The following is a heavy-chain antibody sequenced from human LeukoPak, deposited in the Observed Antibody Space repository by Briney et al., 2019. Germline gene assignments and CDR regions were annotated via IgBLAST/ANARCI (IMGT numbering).Heavy chain of an antibody. Sequence: PGGSLRLSCAASGFTFSSYWMTWVRQAPGKGLEWVANIKQDGSEKYYVDSVKGRFTISRDNAKTSLYLQMNSLRAEDTAVYYCARVLAVAGRPFDYWGQGTLVTVSS. CDR1: GFTFSSYW. D-gene: IGHD6-19*01. CDR2: IKQDGSEK. CDR3: ARVLAVAGRPFDY. J-gene: IGHJ4*02. V-gene: IGHV3-7*01.